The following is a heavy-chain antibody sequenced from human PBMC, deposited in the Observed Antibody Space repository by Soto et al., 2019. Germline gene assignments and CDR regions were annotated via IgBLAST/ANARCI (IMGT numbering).Heavy chain of an antibody. CDR1: GFTFSSYA. CDR3: ARDQEGSGSHWLGYNYYAMDV. V-gene: IGHV3-30-3*01. J-gene: IGHJ6*02. Sequence: GGSLRLSCAASGFTFSSYAMHWVRQAPGKGLEWVAVISYDGSNKYYADSVKGRFTISRDNSKNTLYLQMNSLRAEDTAVYYCARDQEGSGSHWLGYNYYAMDVWGQGTTVTVSS. CDR2: ISYDGSNK. D-gene: IGHD3-10*01.